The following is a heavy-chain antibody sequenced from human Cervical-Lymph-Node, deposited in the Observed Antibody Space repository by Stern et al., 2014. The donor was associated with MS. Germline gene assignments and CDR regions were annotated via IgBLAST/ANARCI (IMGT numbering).Heavy chain of an antibody. J-gene: IGHJ5*02. Sequence: VQLVQSGGGLAQPGGSLRLSCAASGLTVSSNYMTWVRQAPGKGLEWVSLIYAGSITHYADSVKGRFTISRDNSENILYLQMNSLRVEDTAVYYCTREMAARRFDPWGQGTLVIVS. CDR1: GLTVSSNY. V-gene: IGHV3-66*01. CDR2: IYAGSIT. D-gene: IGHD6-6*01. CDR3: TREMAARRFDP.